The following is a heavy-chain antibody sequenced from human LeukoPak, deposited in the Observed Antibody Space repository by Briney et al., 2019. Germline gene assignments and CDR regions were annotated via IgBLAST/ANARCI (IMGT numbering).Heavy chain of an antibody. V-gene: IGHV3-9*01. CDR3: TRRAARWQFDL. D-gene: IGHD5-24*01. CDR2: INWKTGNG. J-gene: IGHJ2*01. CDR1: GFNFDDYA. Sequence: GGSLRLSCAVSGFNFDDYAMPWVRQAPGRGLEWVSGINWKTGNGIYADSVKGRFTISRDNAKNSLYLQMSSLRAEDTALYYCTRRAARWQFDLWGRGTLLTASS.